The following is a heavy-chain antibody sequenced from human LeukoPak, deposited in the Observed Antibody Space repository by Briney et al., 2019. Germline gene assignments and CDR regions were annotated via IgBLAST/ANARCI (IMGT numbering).Heavy chain of an antibody. CDR3: ARDGPSFDY. V-gene: IGHV4-4*07. J-gene: IGHJ4*02. CDR1: GGSISSYY. CDR2: IYTSGST. Sequence: SETLSLTCTVSGGSISSYYWSWVRQPAGKGLGWVGRIYTSGSTNYDPSLKSRVTMSVDTSKNQFSLKLSSVTAADTAVYYCARDGPSFDYWGQGTLVTVSS.